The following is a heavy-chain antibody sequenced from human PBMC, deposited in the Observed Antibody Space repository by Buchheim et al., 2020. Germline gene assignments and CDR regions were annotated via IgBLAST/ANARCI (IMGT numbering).Heavy chain of an antibody. D-gene: IGHD2-15*01. J-gene: IGHJ4*02. CDR1: GFSFSTYW. CDR2: IKPDGSEK. CDR3: ARWWAASDY. Sequence: EVQLVESGGGLVQPGWSLRLSCAASGFSFSTYWMSWVRQAPGKGLEWVANIKPDGSEKYYVDSVKGRFTISRDNAEKSLYLQMNSLRVEDTAVYYCARWWAASDYWGQGTL. V-gene: IGHV3-7*01.